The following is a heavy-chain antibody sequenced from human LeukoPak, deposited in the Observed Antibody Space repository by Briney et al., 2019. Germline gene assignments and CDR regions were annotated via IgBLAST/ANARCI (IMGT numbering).Heavy chain of an antibody. J-gene: IGHJ4*02. CDR2: ISGSGYST. V-gene: IGHV3-23*01. D-gene: IGHD6-13*01. Sequence: PGGSLRLSCAASGFTFSSYAMSWVRQSPGKGLEWVSHISGSGYSTYYADSVKGRFTISRDNSKNTLYLQMNSLRAEDTAVYYCAKGASPGIAAAGAGFLFDYWGQGTLVTVSS. CDR3: AKGASPGIAAAGAGFLFDY. CDR1: GFTFSSYA.